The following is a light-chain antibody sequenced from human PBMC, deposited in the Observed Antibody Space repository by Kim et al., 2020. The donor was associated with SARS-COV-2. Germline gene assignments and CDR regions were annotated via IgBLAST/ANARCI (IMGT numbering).Light chain of an antibody. V-gene: IGKV3-15*01. CDR3: QQYNNWPPIT. CDR2: GAS. Sequence: PGEGAILSCRASQRISNNLAWYQQKPGQAPRLLIYGASTRATGIPAKFSGSGSGTEFTLTLSSLQSEDSGIYYCQQYNNWPPITFGQGTRLEIK. CDR1: QRISNN. J-gene: IGKJ5*01.